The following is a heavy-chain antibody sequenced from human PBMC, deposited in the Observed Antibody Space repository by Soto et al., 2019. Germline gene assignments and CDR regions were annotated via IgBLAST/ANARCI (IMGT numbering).Heavy chain of an antibody. CDR3: TRKTHPTGMEA. CDR1: GFTLSSYD. D-gene: IGHD3-9*01. V-gene: IGHV3-13*01. Sequence: EVQLVESGGGLVQPGGSLRLSCAASGFTLSSYDIHWVRQATGEGLAWVSGIGSGGDTHYADSVKGRFIISREDGKNSLYLQMNNLRVGDTAVYYCTRKTHPTGMEAWGQGATVTVSS. J-gene: IGHJ6*02. CDR2: IGSGGDT.